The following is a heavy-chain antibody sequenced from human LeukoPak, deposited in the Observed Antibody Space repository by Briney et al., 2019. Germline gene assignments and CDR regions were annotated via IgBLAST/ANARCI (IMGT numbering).Heavy chain of an antibody. J-gene: IGHJ5*02. Sequence: ASVKVSCKASGYTFTRYGISWVRQSPGQGLEWMGWISAYNGNTNYAQKLQGRVTMTTDTSTSTAYMELRSLRSDDTAVYYCARGVGYCSGGSCFNWFDPWDHGTLVTVSS. CDR3: ARGVGYCSGGSCFNWFDP. CDR1: GYTFTRYG. V-gene: IGHV1-18*04. CDR2: ISAYNGNT. D-gene: IGHD2-15*01.